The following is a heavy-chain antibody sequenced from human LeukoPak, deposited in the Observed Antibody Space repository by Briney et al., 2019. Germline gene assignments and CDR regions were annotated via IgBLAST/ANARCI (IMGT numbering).Heavy chain of an antibody. CDR3: ARLGYCSGGSCSYDAFDI. D-gene: IGHD2-15*01. Sequence: SETLSLTCTVSGGSISSSSYYWGWIRQPPGNGLEWIGSIYYSGSTYYNPSLKSRVTISVDTSKNQFSLKLSSVTAADTAVYYCARLGYCSGGSCSYDAFDIWGQGTMVTVSS. CDR1: GGSISSSSYY. V-gene: IGHV4-39*01. CDR2: IYYSGST. J-gene: IGHJ3*02.